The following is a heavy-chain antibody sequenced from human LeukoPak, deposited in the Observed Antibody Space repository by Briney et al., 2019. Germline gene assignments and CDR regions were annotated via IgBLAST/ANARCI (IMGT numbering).Heavy chain of an antibody. CDR3: ATLGDYYYMDV. CDR2: FDPEDGET. Sequence: ASVTVSLTFSGYTLTELSMHWVRQAPGKGLEWMGGFDPEDGETIYAQKFQGRVTMTEDTSTDTAYMELSSLRSEDTAVYYCATLGDYYYMDVWGKGTTVTVSS. V-gene: IGHV1-24*01. D-gene: IGHD3-10*01. CDR1: GYTLTELS. J-gene: IGHJ6*03.